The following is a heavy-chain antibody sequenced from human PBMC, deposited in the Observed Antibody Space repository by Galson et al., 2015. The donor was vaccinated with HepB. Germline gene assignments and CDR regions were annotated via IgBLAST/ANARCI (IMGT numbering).Heavy chain of an antibody. V-gene: IGHV4-61*02. D-gene: IGHD3-22*01. CDR1: GGSISSGSYY. J-gene: IGHJ4*02. CDR3: ARETAARYYDSSGYYSMARFDY. Sequence: TLSLTCTVSGGSISSGSYYWSWIRQPAGKGLEWIGRIYTSGSTNYNPSLKSRVTISVDTSKNQFSLKLSSVTAANTAVYYCARETAARYYDSSGYYSMARFDYWGQGTLVTVSS. CDR2: IYTSGST.